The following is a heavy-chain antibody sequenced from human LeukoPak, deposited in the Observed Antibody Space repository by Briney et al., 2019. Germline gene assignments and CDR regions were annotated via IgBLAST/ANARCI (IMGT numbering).Heavy chain of an antibody. CDR3: VRETSSSAHY. CDR1: GGSMSSGDYY. D-gene: IGHD6-6*01. Sequence: SDTLSLTCTVSGGSMSSGDYYWAWVRQPPGKGLEWIGSISYSGRTFYKPSLTSRVAISIDASKSQFSLRLSSVTAADTAVYYCVRETSSSAHYWGQGTLVTVSS. V-gene: IGHV4-39*07. CDR2: ISYSGRT. J-gene: IGHJ4*02.